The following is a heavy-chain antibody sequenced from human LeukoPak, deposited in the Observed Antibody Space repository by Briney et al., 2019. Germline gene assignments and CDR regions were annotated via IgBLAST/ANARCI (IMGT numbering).Heavy chain of an antibody. J-gene: IGHJ6*02. D-gene: IGHD3-3*01. V-gene: IGHV1-69*13. Sequence: SVKVSCKASGGTFSSYAISWVRQAPGQGLEWMGGIIPISGTANYAQKFQGRVTITADESTSTAYMELSSLRSEDTAVYYCARPSRFFQNYEFWSGGDYYYYGMDVWGQGTTVTVSS. CDR1: GGTFSSYA. CDR2: IIPISGTA. CDR3: ARPSRFFQNYEFWSGGDYYYYGMDV.